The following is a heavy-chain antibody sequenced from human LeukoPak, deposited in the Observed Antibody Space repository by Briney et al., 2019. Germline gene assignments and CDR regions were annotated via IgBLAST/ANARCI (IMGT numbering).Heavy chain of an antibody. J-gene: IGHJ4*02. CDR1: GYSFTNYW. D-gene: IGHD6-19*01. Sequence: GAPLQTSCKASGYSFTNYWSGRVRQLPGKGLGGVGIIYSVDSDTRYSPSFQGQVTISADKSISTAYLQWSSRKASDTAMYYCARRRGSGWYGDYWGQGTLVTVSS. CDR2: IYSVDSDT. V-gene: IGHV5-51*01. CDR3: ARRRGSGWYGDY.